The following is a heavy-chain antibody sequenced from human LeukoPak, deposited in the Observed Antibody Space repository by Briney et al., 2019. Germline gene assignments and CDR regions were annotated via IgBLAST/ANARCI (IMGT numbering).Heavy chain of an antibody. CDR2: IIPIFGTA. J-gene: IGHJ6*03. Sequence: ASVKVSCKASGGTFITYAISWVRQAPGQGLEWMGGIIPIFGTANYAQKFQGRVTITADESTSTAYMELSSPTSEDTAVYYCARSAGGVTISGLVPQFDYYYYFYMDVWGKGTTVTVSS. D-gene: IGHD3/OR15-3a*01. CDR1: GGTFITYA. CDR3: ARSAGGVTISGLVPQFDYYYYFYMDV. V-gene: IGHV1-69*13.